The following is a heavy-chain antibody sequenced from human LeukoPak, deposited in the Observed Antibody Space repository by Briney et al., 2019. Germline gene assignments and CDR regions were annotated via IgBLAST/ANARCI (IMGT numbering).Heavy chain of an antibody. CDR2: IYIDGST. CDR1: GGSVSGGRYY. J-gene: IGHJ5*02. D-gene: IGHD4-11*01. CDR3: ARDQEPYSNYAFDP. Sequence: SQTLSLTCTVSGGSVSGGRYYWNWIRQPAGKGLEWIGRIYIDGSTNYNPSLKSRVTMSIDTSKNQFSLKLSSVTAADTAVYYCARDQEPYSNYAFDPWGQGTLVTVSS. V-gene: IGHV4-61*02.